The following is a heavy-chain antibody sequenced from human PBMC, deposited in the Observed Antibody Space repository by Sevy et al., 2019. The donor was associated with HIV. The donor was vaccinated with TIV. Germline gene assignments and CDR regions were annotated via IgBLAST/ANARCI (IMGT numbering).Heavy chain of an antibody. J-gene: IGHJ4*02. V-gene: IGHV3-7*01. Sequence: GGSLRLSCVASGFTLNSYWMSWVRQAPGKGLEWVANIKQDGSVKYYVNSGKGRFTISRDNARNLLYVQMNSLRVEDTALYYCVRAMAADGSFWGQGTLVTVSS. CDR3: VRAMAADGSF. CDR2: IKQDGSVK. CDR1: GFTLNSYW. D-gene: IGHD6-13*01.